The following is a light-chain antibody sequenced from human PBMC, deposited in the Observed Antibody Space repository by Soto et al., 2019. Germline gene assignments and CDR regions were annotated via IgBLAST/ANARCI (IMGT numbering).Light chain of an antibody. Sequence: EIVLTQSPATLSLSPGERATLSCGASQSVSRSYLAWYQQKPGLAPRLLIYDASSRATGIPDRFSGSGSGTDFTLTISRLEPEDFAVYYCQQYGSSPYTFGHGTKLEIK. CDR2: DAS. J-gene: IGKJ2*01. V-gene: IGKV3D-20*01. CDR1: QSVSRSY. CDR3: QQYGSSPYT.